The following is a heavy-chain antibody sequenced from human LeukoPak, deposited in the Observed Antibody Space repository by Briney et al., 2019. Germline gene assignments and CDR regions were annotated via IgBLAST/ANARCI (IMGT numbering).Heavy chain of an antibody. D-gene: IGHD6-6*01. Sequence: GGSLRLSCAASGFTFRTYAMTWVRQAPGKGLEWVSSITGSGSFVYYADSVKGRFTISRDNAKNSLFLQMNSLRAEDTAVYYCARDSSGPWFDPWGQGTLVTVSS. V-gene: IGHV3-21*01. CDR3: ARDSSGPWFDP. CDR1: GFTFRTYA. J-gene: IGHJ5*02. CDR2: ITGSGSFV.